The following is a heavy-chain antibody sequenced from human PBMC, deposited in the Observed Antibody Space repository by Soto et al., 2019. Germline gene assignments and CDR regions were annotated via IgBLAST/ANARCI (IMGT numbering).Heavy chain of an antibody. CDR2: IYSGGST. J-gene: IGHJ6*03. V-gene: IGHV3-53*04. CDR3: AREGLVVVAATRSSYYYYMDV. CDR1: GFTVSSNY. D-gene: IGHD2-15*01. Sequence: PGGSLRLSCAASGFTVSSNYMSWVRQAPGKGLEWVSVIYSGGSTYYADSVKGRFTISRHNSKNTLYLQMNSLRAEDTAVYYCAREGLVVVAATRSSYYYYMDVWGKGTTVTVSS.